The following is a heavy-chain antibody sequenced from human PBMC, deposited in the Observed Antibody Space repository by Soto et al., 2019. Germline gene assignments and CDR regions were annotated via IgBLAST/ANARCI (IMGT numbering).Heavy chain of an antibody. CDR1: GFTFSSYS. V-gene: IGHV3-48*04. J-gene: IGHJ4*02. D-gene: IGHD3-3*01. Sequence: SGGSLRLSCAASGFTFSSYSMNWVRQAPGKGLEWVSYISSSSSTIYYADSVKGRFTISRDNAKNSVYLQMNSLRAEDTAVYYCARDPSPYDFWSGYSVWGLDYWGQGTPVTVSS. CDR2: ISSSSSTI. CDR3: ARDPSPYDFWSGYSVWGLDY.